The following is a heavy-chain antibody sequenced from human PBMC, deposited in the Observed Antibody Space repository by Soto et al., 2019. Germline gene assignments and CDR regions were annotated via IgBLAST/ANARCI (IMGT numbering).Heavy chain of an antibody. CDR3: ARETPGPHSKSNWFDP. CDR2: ISAYNGNT. CDR1: GYTFTSYG. V-gene: IGHV1-18*01. Sequence: QVQLVQSGAEVKKPGASVKVSCKASGYTFTSYGISWVRQAPGQGLEWMGWISAYNGNTNYGQKLQGRVTITTDTSTSTAYMELRSLRSDDTAVYYCARETPGPHSKSNWFDPWGQGTLVTVSS. J-gene: IGHJ5*02. D-gene: IGHD2-15*01.